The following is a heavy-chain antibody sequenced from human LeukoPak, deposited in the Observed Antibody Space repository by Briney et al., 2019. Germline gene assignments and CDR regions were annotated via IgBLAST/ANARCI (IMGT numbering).Heavy chain of an antibody. J-gene: IGHJ3*02. CDR1: GFTFSSYS. V-gene: IGHV3-21*01. Sequence: GGSLRLSCAASGFTFSSYSMNWVRQAPGKGLEWVSSISSSSSYIYYADSVKGRFTISRDNAKNSLYLQMNSLRAEDTAVYYCARASGLVPAAIGLDAFDIWGQGTMVTVSS. CDR2: ISSSSSYI. D-gene: IGHD2-2*01. CDR3: ARASGLVPAAIGLDAFDI.